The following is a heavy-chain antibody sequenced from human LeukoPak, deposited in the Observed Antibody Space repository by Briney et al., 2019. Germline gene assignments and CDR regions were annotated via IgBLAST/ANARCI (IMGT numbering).Heavy chain of an antibody. D-gene: IGHD6-13*01. CDR1: GFTFRSYA. CDR3: ARQPYSSSWYGFDAFDI. J-gene: IGHJ3*02. V-gene: IGHV3-30*04. Sequence: PGRSLRLSCAASGFTFRSYAMHWVRQAPGKGLEWVAVISYDGSNKYYADSVKGRFTISRDNSKNTLYLQMNSLRAEDTAVYYCARQPYSSSWYGFDAFDIWGQGTMVTVSS. CDR2: ISYDGSNK.